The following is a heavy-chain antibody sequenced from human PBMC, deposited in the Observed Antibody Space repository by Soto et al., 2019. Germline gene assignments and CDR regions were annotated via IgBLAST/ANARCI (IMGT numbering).Heavy chain of an antibody. CDR2: TLYSGRP. J-gene: IGHJ3*02. D-gene: IGHD3-3*01. CDR1: GGSVGSGAYY. CDR3: ARHDFYPRSFDI. Sequence: QVHLRESGPGLVTPSETLSLTCRVSGGSVGSGAYYWSWIRQPPGKGLEWIGYTLYSGRPNYKPPLQSLQSRVTISVDTSRNQFSLRLTSVTAADTALYDCARHDFYPRSFDIWGQGTLVTVSS. V-gene: IGHV4-61*08.